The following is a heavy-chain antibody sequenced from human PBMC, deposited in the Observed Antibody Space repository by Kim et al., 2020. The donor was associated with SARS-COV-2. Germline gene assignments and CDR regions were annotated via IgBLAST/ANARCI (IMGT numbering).Heavy chain of an antibody. Sequence: SQTLSLTCAISGDSVSSNSAAWNWIRQSPSRGLEWLGRTYYRSKWYNDYAVSVKSRITINPDTSKNQFSLQLNSVTPEDTAVYYCASCPLRNWNDVWLGGGGMDVWGQGTTVTVSS. J-gene: IGHJ6*02. D-gene: IGHD1-1*01. CDR3: ASCPLRNWNDVWLGGGGMDV. V-gene: IGHV6-1*01. CDR1: GDSVSSNSAA. CDR2: TYYRSKWYN.